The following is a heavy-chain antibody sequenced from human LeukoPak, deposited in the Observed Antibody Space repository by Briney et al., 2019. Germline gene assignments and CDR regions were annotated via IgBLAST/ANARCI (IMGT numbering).Heavy chain of an antibody. CDR3: AKDSGYCSGGSCYIFDY. V-gene: IGHV3-48*04. J-gene: IGHJ4*02. Sequence: GGSLRLSCTVSGFSLSDYSMNWVRQAPGKGLEWVSYTSGSSSSKHYADSVKGRFTISRDNAKNSLFLQMNSLRVEDTAVYYCAKDSGYCSGGSCYIFDYWGQGTLVTVSS. D-gene: IGHD2-15*01. CDR2: TSGSSSSK. CDR1: GFSLSDYS.